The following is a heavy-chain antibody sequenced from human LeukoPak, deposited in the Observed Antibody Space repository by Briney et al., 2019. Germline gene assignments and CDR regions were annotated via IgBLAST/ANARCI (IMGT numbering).Heavy chain of an antibody. CDR2: MNPNSGNT. D-gene: IGHD2-2*02. CDR1: GYTFPSYD. Sequence: ASVKVSCKASGYTFPSYDINWVRPATGQGLEWMGWMNPNSGNTGYAQKFQGRVTITRNTSISTAYIELSSLRSEDTAVYYCARKLSIIPAAIYTFDYWGQGTLVTVSS. J-gene: IGHJ4*02. CDR3: ARKLSIIPAAIYTFDY. V-gene: IGHV1-8*03.